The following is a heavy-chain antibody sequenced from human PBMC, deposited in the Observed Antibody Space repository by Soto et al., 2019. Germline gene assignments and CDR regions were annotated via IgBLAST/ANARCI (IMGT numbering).Heavy chain of an antibody. V-gene: IGHV1-46*02. D-gene: IGHD3-10*01. J-gene: IGHJ3*02. Sequence: QVQLVQSGAEVKKPGASGKVACKASGYSFNSYYMHWVRQAPGQGPEWMGVINPSGASTSYAQKFQGRVTMTRDTSTSTVYMELSSLRSEDTALYYCASDYNAYQRQHVFDIWGQGTLVTVSS. CDR2: INPSGAST. CDR1: GYSFNSYY. CDR3: ASDYNAYQRQHVFDI.